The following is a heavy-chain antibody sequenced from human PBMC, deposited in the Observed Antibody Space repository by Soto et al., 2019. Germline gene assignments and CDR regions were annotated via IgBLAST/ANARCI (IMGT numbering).Heavy chain of an antibody. V-gene: IGHV1-18*01. Sequence: QVQLVQSGAEVKKPGASVKVSCKASGYTFTSYGISWVRQAPGQGLEWMGWISAYNGNTNYAQKLQGSVTMTTDTPKRSAYRELRSLRSDDTAVYYCARAPRCSWYAPWGQGTLVTVSS. CDR2: ISAYNGNT. CDR1: GYTFTSYG. CDR3: ARAPRCSWYAP. J-gene: IGHJ5*02. D-gene: IGHD2-15*01.